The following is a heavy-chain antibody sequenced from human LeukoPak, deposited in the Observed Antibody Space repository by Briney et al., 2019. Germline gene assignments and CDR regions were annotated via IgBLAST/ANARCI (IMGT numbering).Heavy chain of an antibody. J-gene: IGHJ3*02. CDR1: GYTFTSNY. D-gene: IGHD3-22*01. CDR2: ISPSGGST. V-gene: IGHV1-46*01. Sequence: GASVKVSCKAFGYTFTSNYMHWVRQAPGQGPEWMGVISPSGGSTTYAQKFQGRVTLTRDMSTSTAYMELRSLRSDDTAVYYCARDYYDSSGYYFRAAFDIWGQGTMVTVSS. CDR3: ARDYYDSSGYYFRAAFDI.